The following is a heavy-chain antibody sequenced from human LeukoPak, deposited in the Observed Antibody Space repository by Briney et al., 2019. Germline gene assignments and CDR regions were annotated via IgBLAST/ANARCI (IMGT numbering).Heavy chain of an antibody. CDR1: GGSVCSGSYY. D-gene: IGHD1-14*01. J-gene: IGHJ4*02. CDR3: ARDRIGTVDY. V-gene: IGHV4-61*01. CDR2: IYYSGST. Sequence: SETLSLTCTVSGGSVCSGSYYWSWIRQPPGKGLEWIGYIYYSGSTNYNPSLKSRVTISVDTSKNQFSLKLSSVTAADTAVYYCARDRIGTVDYWGQGTLVTVSS.